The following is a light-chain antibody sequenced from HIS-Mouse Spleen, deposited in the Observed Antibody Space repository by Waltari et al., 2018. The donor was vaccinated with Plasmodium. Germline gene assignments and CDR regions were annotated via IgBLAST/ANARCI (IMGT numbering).Light chain of an antibody. CDR1: QSVSSN. CDR3: QQYNNWSFT. Sequence: EIVMTQSPATLSVSPGERATLSCRASQSVSSNLAWYQQKHGPTPRLLIYGASTRATGIPARFSGSGSGTEFTLTISSLQFEDFAVYYCQQYNNWSFTFGPGTKVDIK. V-gene: IGKV3-15*01. J-gene: IGKJ3*01. CDR2: GAS.